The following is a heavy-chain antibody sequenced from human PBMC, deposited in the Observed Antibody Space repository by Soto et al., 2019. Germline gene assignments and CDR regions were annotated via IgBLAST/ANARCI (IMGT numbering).Heavy chain of an antibody. D-gene: IGHD6-13*01. V-gene: IGHV3-23*01. CDR2: LSDSGGSI. CDR1: GFTFSRHA. J-gene: IGHJ4*02. Sequence: EVQLLESGGGLVQPGGSLRLSCTASGFTFSRHAMTWVRQAPAKGLEWVSGLSDSGGSIYYADSVKGRFTISRDNSMNTLYLQMNTLRAEDTAIYYCAKVSSSWYAGFFDLWGQGTLVTVSS. CDR3: AKVSSSWYAGFFDL.